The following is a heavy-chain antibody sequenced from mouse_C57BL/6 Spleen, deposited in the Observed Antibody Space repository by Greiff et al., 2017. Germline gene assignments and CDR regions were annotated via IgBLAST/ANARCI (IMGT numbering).Heavy chain of an antibody. J-gene: IGHJ2*01. Sequence: EVQLQQSGPGMVKPSQSLSLTCTVTGYSITSGYDWHWIRHFPGNKLEWMGYINYSGSTNYNPSLKSRISITHDTSKNPFFLKLNSVTTEDAATYDCAREGGRGYFDYWGQGTTLTVSS. CDR1: GYSITSGYD. CDR3: AREGGRGYFDY. V-gene: IGHV3-1*01. CDR2: INYSGST. D-gene: IGHD1-1*02.